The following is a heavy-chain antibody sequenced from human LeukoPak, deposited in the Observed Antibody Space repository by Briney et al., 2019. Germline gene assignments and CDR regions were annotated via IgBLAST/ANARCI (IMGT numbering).Heavy chain of an antibody. CDR2: ISYDGSNK. V-gene: IGHV3-30-3*01. Sequence: PGGSLRLSCAASGFTFSNAWMSWVRQAPGKGLEWVAVISYDGSNKYYADSVKGRFTISRDNSKNTLYLQMNSLRAEDTAVYYCARGLYSSSSGADYWGQGTLVTVSS. CDR3: ARGLYSSSSGADY. D-gene: IGHD6-6*01. CDR1: GFTFSNAW. J-gene: IGHJ4*02.